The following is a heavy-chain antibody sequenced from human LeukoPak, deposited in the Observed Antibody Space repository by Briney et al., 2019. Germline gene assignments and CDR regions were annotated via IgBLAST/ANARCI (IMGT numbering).Heavy chain of an antibody. J-gene: IGHJ4*02. CDR3: ARGGYCSSTSCYGFDY. D-gene: IGHD2-2*01. CDR2: IIPIFGTA. V-gene: IGHV1-69*05. Sequence: ASVKVSCKASGGTFSSYAISCVRQAPGQGLEWMGGIIPIFGTANYAQKFQGRVTITTDESTSTAYMELSSLRSEDTAVYYCARGGYCSSTSCYGFDYWGQGTLVTVSS. CDR1: GGTFSSYA.